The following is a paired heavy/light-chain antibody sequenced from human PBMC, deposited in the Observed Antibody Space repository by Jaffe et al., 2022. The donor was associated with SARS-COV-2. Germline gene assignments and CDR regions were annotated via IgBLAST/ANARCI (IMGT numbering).Heavy chain of an antibody. J-gene: IGHJ5*02. Sequence: QLQLQESGPGLVKPSETLSLTCIVSGGSISSNSDYWGWIRQPPGKELEWIGSIYYSGSTYYNPSLKSRVIISVDRSKNQFFLQLSSVTAADTAIYFCARHFLSAADGEWFDPWGQGTLVTVSS. V-gene: IGHV4-39*01. D-gene: IGHD6-13*01. CDR2: IYYSGST. CDR3: ARHFLSAADGEWFDP. CDR1: GGSISSNSDY.
Light chain of an antibody. CDR3: NSRDSSGNHLV. J-gene: IGLJ2*01. Sequence: SSELTQDPAVSVALGQTVRITCQGDSLTTYYASWYQQRPGQAPLLVIYGKNKRPSRIPARFSGSSSGNTASLAITGAQAEDEADYYCNSRDSSGNHLVFGGGTKLTVL. V-gene: IGLV3-19*01. CDR1: SLTTYY. CDR2: GKN.